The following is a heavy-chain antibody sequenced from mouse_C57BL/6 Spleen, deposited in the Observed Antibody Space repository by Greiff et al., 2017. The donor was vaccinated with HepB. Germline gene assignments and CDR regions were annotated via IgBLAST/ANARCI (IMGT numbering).Heavy chain of an antibody. CDR1: GFTFSDYY. V-gene: IGHV5-16*01. J-gene: IGHJ1*01. CDR2: INYDGSST. D-gene: IGHD1-1*01. Sequence: EVKLVESEGGLVQPGRSMKLSCTASGFTFSDYYMAWVRQVPEKGLEWVANINYDGSSTYYLDSLKSRFIISRDNAKNILYLQMSSLKSEDTATYYCAREKRLATGAGYFDVWGAGTTVTVSS. CDR3: AREKRLATGAGYFDV.